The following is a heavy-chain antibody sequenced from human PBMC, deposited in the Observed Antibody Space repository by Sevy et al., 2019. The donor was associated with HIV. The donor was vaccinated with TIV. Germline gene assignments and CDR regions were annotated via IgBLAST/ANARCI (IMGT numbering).Heavy chain of an antibody. CDR1: GFTFSSYA. J-gene: IGHJ3*02. CDR3: AKDQAGSPRPFNAFDI. Sequence: GGSLRLSCAASGFTFSSYAMNWVRQAPGKGLEWVSSITGSGGNTYYADSVKGRFTISRDNSKNTLYLQMNSLRAEDTALYYCAKDQAGSPRPFNAFDIWRQGTMVTVPS. D-gene: IGHD3-10*01. V-gene: IGHV3-23*01. CDR2: ITGSGGNT.